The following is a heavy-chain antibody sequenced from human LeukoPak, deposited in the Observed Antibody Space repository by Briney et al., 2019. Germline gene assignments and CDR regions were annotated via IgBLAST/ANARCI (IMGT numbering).Heavy chain of an antibody. CDR3: ARARGYCSGGSCPDYYSGMDV. Sequence: SQTLSLTCAVSGGSISSGGYSWSWIRQPPGKGLEWIGYIYHSENTYYNPSLKSRVTISEDRSKNQFSLKLSSVTAADTAVYSCARARGYCSGGSCPDYYSGMDVWGQGTTVTVSS. CDR1: GGSISSGGYS. V-gene: IGHV4-30-2*01. J-gene: IGHJ6*02. D-gene: IGHD2-15*01. CDR2: IYHSENT.